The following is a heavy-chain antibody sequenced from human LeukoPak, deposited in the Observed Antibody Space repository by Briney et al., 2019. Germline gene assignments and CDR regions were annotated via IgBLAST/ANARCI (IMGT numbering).Heavy chain of an antibody. CDR2: IYTSGST. D-gene: IGHD6-13*01. CDR1: GGSISSSY. Sequence: PSETLSLTCTVSGGSISSSYWSWIRQPAGKGLEWIGRIYTSGSTNYNPSLKSRVTMSVDTSKNQFSLKLSSVTAADTAVYYCARVFGYSSSWYRSDWFDPWGQGTLVTVSS. CDR3: ARVFGYSSSWYRSDWFDP. V-gene: IGHV4-4*07. J-gene: IGHJ5*02.